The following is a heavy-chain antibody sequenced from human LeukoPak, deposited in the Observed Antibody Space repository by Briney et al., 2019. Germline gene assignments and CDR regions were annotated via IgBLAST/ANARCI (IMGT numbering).Heavy chain of an antibody. CDR3: ARLSGPGSGWTTLDY. V-gene: IGHV3-20*04. Sequence: GGSLRLSCAASGFTFDNYGMSWVRQAPGKGLEWVSGINWNGGSTGYTDSVKGRFTISRDTAKNSLYLQMNSLRAEDTALYYCARLSGPGSGWTTLDYWGQGTLVTVSS. J-gene: IGHJ4*02. CDR2: INWNGGST. CDR1: GFTFDNYG. D-gene: IGHD6-19*01.